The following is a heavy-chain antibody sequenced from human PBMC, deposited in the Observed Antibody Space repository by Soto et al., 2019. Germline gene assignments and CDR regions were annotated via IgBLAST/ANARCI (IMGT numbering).Heavy chain of an antibody. J-gene: IGHJ3*02. CDR2: ISASGGLK. V-gene: IGHV3-23*01. Sequence: EVQLSESGGDLRQPGGSLRLSCAASGFTFTNYAMTWVRQTPGKGLEWVSGISASGGLKYYADSVRGRFTVSRDNSKNILYLQMDNLRDEDTALYYCARDATFGTKGGSFDIWGHGTLVTVSS. CDR3: ARDATFGTKGGSFDI. D-gene: IGHD3-16*01. CDR1: GFTFTNYA.